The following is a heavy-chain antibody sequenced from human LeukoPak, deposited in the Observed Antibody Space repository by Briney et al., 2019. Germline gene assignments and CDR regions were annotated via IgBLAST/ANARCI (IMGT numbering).Heavy chain of an antibody. J-gene: IGHJ1*01. D-gene: IGHD1-26*01. V-gene: IGHV3-23*01. Sequence: PGGSLRLSCAASGFTFTSYAMSWVRQAPGKGLEWVSVISGSGGSTYYADSVKGRFTTSRDNSKRMMHLQMNSLRAEDTAVYYCAKDGSYYLEYFQHWGQGTLVTVSS. CDR1: GFTFTSYA. CDR3: AKDGSYYLEYFQH. CDR2: ISGSGGST.